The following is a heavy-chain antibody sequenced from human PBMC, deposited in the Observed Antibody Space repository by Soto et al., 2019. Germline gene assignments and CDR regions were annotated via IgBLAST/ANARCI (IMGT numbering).Heavy chain of an antibody. J-gene: IGHJ6*02. Sequence: SEPLSLTCSVSGGSISISSYYWGWIRQPPGKGLEWIGSIYYSGSTYYNPSLKSRVTISVDTPKNQFSLKLSSVIAADTAVYYCVRQLEFYGMEVWGQGTRVSVSS. CDR3: VRQLEFYGMEV. CDR2: IYYSGST. D-gene: IGHD3-10*01. V-gene: IGHV4-39*01. CDR1: GGSISISSYY.